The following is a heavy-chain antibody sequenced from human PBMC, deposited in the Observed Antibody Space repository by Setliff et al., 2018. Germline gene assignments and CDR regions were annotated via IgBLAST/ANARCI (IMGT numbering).Heavy chain of an antibody. CDR3: RLWSHGYHDDY. Sequence: SETLSLTCAVYGDSFSDHYWSWLRQHPGKGLEWFEEVNHRGGTNYSPSLRGRVTMTVDAARKQLSLKISSMTAADAGVYYCRLWSHGYHDDYWGQGTLVTVSS. CDR2: VNHRGGT. CDR1: GDSFSDHY. J-gene: IGHJ4*02. D-gene: IGHD3-16*01. V-gene: IGHV4-34*01.